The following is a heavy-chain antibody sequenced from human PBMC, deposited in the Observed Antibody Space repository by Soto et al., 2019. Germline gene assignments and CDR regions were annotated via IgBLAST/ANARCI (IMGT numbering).Heavy chain of an antibody. CDR2: MHSYGGST. CDR1: GFTFTSFY. V-gene: IGHV1-46*01. Sequence: ASVKVSCTASGFTFTSFYMHWVRQAPGQGPEWMGIMHSYGGSTGYAQKFQGRVTLTRDTSTRTDYMELSSLRSDDTAVYYCAILYYYDSGDYYSNYQYYGMDVWGKGTTVTVSS. D-gene: IGHD3-22*01. CDR3: AILYYYDSGDYYSNYQYYGMDV. J-gene: IGHJ6*04.